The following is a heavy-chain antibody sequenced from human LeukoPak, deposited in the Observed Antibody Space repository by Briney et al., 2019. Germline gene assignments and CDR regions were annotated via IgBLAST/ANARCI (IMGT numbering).Heavy chain of an antibody. V-gene: IGHV2-5*01. J-gene: IGHJ4*02. D-gene: IGHD1-26*01. CDR1: GFSLSTSGVG. CDR3: AHSVVGATSPKVFDY. Sequence: SGPTLVNPTQTLTLTCTFSGFSLSTSGVGVGWIRQPPGKALEWLALIYWNDDKRYSPSLKSRLTITKDTSKNQVALTMTNMDPVDTATYYCAHSVVGATSPKVFDYWGQGTLVTVSS. CDR2: IYWNDDK.